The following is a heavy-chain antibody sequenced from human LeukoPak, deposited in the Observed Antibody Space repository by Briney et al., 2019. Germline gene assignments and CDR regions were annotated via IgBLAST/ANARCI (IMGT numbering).Heavy chain of an antibody. CDR2: INPNSGGT. J-gene: IGHJ6*02. V-gene: IGHV1-2*02. D-gene: IGHD3-9*01. CDR1: GYTFTAYY. Sequence: GASVKVSCKASGYTFTAYYMHWVRQAPGPGLEWMGWINPNSGGTNYAQKFQGRVTMTRDTSISTAYMELSRLRSDDTAVYYCARYLPFHYDSLTGYWASDYYYGMGVWGQGTTVTVSS. CDR3: ARYLPFHYDSLTGYWASDYYYGMGV.